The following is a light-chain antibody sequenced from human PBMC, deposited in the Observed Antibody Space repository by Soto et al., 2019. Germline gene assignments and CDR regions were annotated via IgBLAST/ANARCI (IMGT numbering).Light chain of an antibody. J-gene: IGKJ5*01. V-gene: IGKV1-5*01. CDR3: QQYNSYPYT. CDR1: QTISGY. CDR2: DAS. Sequence: DIQMTQSPSSLSASVGDRVTITCRASQTISGYLNWYQQKPGKAPKLLIYDASSLESGVPSRFSGSGSGTEFTLTISSLQPDDFATYYCQQYNSYPYTFGQGTRLEIK.